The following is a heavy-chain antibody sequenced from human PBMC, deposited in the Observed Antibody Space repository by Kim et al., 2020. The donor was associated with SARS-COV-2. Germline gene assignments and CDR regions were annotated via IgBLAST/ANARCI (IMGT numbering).Heavy chain of an antibody. J-gene: IGHJ4*02. D-gene: IGHD2-2*01. Sequence: SVKRRITINPDTSKNQFSLQLNSVTPEDTAVYYCARDLVLGPASQKCFDYWGQGTLVTVSS. CDR3: ARDLVLGPASQKCFDY. V-gene: IGHV6-1*01.